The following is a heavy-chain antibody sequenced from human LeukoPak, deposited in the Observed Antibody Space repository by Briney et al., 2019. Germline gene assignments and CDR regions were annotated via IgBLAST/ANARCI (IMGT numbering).Heavy chain of an antibody. CDR3: ARANWNVSWFDP. J-gene: IGHJ5*02. Sequence: ASVKVSCKVSGYTLTELSMHWVRQAPGKGLEWMGGFDPEDGETIYAQKFQGRVTMTEDTSTDTAYMELSSLRSEDTAVYYCARANWNVSWFDPWGQGTLVTVSS. D-gene: IGHD1-1*01. CDR1: GYTLTELS. CDR2: FDPEDGET. V-gene: IGHV1-24*01.